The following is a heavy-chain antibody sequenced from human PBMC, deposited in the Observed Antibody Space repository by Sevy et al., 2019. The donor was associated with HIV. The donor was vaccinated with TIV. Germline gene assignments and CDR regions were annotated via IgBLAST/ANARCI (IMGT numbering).Heavy chain of an antibody. CDR1: GFTFSSYW. CDR2: IKQDGSEK. Sequence: GGSLRLSCAASGFTFSSYWMSWVRQAPGKGLEWVANIKQDGSEKYYVDSVKGRFTISRDNAKNSLYLQMNSLRAEDTAGYYCARNAGYSSSWRYYYYYGMDVWGQGTTVTVSS. D-gene: IGHD6-13*01. CDR3: ARNAGYSSSWRYYYYYGMDV. V-gene: IGHV3-7*01. J-gene: IGHJ6*02.